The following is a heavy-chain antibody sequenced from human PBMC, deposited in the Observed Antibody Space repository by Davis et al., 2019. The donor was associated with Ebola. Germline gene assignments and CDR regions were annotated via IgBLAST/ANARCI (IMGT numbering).Heavy chain of an antibody. CDR3: SERGSSV. V-gene: IGHV4-59*03. CDR2: IYYTGSA. CDR1: GFTFSDYY. D-gene: IGHD3-10*01. Sequence: ESLKISCEVSGFTFSDYYMSWIRQPPGKRLEWFGSIYYTGSAYYNSSLASRATISVDTSKNQFSLKLTSVTAADTAMYYCSERGSSVWGQGTLVTVSS. J-gene: IGHJ4*02.